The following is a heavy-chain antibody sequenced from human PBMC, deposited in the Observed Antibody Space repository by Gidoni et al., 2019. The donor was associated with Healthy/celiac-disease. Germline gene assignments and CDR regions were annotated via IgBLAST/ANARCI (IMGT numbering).Heavy chain of an antibody. CDR2: IIPSFGTA. J-gene: IGHJ4*02. Sequence: QVQLVQSGAEVKKPGSSVKVPCKASGGTFSTYALSWVRQAPGQGLEWMGGIIPSFGTANYAQKFQGRVTITADESTSTAYMELSSLRSEDTAVYYCAARYYDILTGYYQRSFDYWGQGTLVTVSS. CDR1: GGTFSTYA. V-gene: IGHV1-69*01. CDR3: AARYYDILTGYYQRSFDY. D-gene: IGHD3-9*01.